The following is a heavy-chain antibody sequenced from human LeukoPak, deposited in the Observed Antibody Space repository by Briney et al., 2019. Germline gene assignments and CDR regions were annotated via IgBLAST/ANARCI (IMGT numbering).Heavy chain of an antibody. J-gene: IGHJ4*02. V-gene: IGHV1-2*02. Sequence: GASVKVSCKASGYTFTGYYMHWVRQAPGQGLEWMGWINPNSGGTNYAQKFQGRVTMTRDTSISTAYMELSRLRSDDTAVYYCARSYYDFWSGYSSRVLDYWGKGTLVTVSS. D-gene: IGHD3-3*01. CDR3: ARSYYDFWSGYSSRVLDY. CDR1: GYTFTGYY. CDR2: INPNSGGT.